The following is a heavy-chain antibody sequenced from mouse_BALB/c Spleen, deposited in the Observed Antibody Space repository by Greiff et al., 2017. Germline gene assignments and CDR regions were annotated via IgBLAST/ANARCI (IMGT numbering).Heavy chain of an antibody. V-gene: IGHV1-54*03. CDR3: ARGAPYYFDY. Sequence: VQLQQSGAELVRPGTSVKVSCKASGYAFTNYLIEWVKQRPGQGLEWIGVINPGSGGTNYNEKFKGKATLTADKSSSTAYMQLSSLTSDDSAVYFCARGAPYYFDYGGQGTTLTVSS. CDR2: INPGSGGT. J-gene: IGHJ2*01. CDR1: GYAFTNYL.